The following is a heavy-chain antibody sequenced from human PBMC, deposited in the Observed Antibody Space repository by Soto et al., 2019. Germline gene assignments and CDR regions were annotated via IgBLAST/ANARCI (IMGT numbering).Heavy chain of an antibody. V-gene: IGHV3-23*01. CDR1: GFSFSDYA. CDR3: AKRSPYSCGQYSPIFVY. CDR2: ISESGGST. D-gene: IGHD6-25*01. J-gene: IGHJ4*02. Sequence: PGGSLRLSCAAPGFSFSDYAMSWVRQAPGKGLEWVSVISESGGSTHYADSVRGRFTVSRDNSKNSLSLRMNSLRDEDTAVYFCAKRSPYSCGQYSPIFVYWCQGALVTVFS.